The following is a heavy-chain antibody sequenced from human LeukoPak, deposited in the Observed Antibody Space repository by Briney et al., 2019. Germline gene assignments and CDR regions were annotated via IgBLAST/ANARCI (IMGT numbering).Heavy chain of an antibody. J-gene: IGHJ4*02. CDR1: GGTFSSYA. Sequence: ASVKVSCKASGGTFSSYAISWVRQAPGQGLEWMGRIITIFGIANYAQKFQGRVTITADKSTSTAYVELSSLRSEDTAVYYCARDDYGDYWGQGTLVTVSS. CDR3: ARDDYGDY. CDR2: IITIFGIA. V-gene: IGHV1-69*04.